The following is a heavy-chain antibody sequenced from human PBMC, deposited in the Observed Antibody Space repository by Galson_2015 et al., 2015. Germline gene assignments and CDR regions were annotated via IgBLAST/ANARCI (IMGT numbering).Heavy chain of an antibody. CDR2: IIPIFGTA. V-gene: IGHV1-69*13. J-gene: IGHJ3*02. CDR1: GGTFSSYA. Sequence: SVKVSCKASGGTFSSYAISWVRQAPGQGLEWMGGIIPIFGTANYAQKFQGRVTITADESTSTAYMEQSSLRSEDTAVYYYARDQAVEMATMSGVGAFDIWGQGTMVTVSS. D-gene: IGHD5-24*01. CDR3: ARDQAVEMATMSGVGAFDI.